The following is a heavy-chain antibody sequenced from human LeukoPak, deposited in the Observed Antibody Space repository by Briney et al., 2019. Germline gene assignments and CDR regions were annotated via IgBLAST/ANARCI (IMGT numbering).Heavy chain of an antibody. J-gene: IGHJ4*02. Sequence: GGSLGLSCAASGFTFSSYAMSWVRQAPGKGLEWVSAISGSGGSTYYADSVKGRFTISRDNSKNTLYLQMNSLRAEDTAVYYCAVPGSWYYIDYWGQGTLVTVSS. D-gene: IGHD6-13*01. CDR2: ISGSGGST. V-gene: IGHV3-23*01. CDR3: AVPGSWYYIDY. CDR1: GFTFSSYA.